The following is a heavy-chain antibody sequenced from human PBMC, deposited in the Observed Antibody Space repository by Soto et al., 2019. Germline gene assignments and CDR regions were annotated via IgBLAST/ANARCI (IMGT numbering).Heavy chain of an antibody. J-gene: IGHJ4*02. CDR1: GGSISSGDYY. Sequence: PSETLSLSCTVSGGSISSGDYYWSWIRQPPGKGLECIANIYYDGNTYYNPSLKSRVAISLDTSKNQFSLRLNSVTAADTAVYYCARSSIEPRVFINPFDSWALVTLGSVS. V-gene: IGHV4-39*01. CDR3: ARSSIEPRVFINPFDS. D-gene: IGHD6-6*01. CDR2: IYYDGNT.